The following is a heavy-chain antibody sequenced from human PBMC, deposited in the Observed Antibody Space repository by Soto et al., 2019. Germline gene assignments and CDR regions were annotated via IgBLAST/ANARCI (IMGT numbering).Heavy chain of an antibody. Sequence: ESGPTLVNPTQTLTLTCTFSGFSLSTRGVAVGWFRQPPGKALEWLALIYWDEDKWYSPSLKSRLTITDDTSKNQVVLTMTNMDPVDTATYYCAHSALQTGDFDYWGQGTLVTVSS. D-gene: IGHD1-26*01. J-gene: IGHJ4*02. CDR1: GFSLSTRGVA. CDR3: AHSALQTGDFDY. CDR2: IYWDEDK. V-gene: IGHV2-5*02.